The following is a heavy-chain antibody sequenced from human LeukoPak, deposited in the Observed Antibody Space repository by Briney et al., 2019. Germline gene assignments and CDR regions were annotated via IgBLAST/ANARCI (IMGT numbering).Heavy chain of an antibody. D-gene: IGHD3-10*01. Sequence: GGSLRLSCEASTFTFSTYWMHWVRQVPGKGRVWVSYINGDGSSSNYADSVKGRLTISRDNAKNTLYLQMNSLRAEDTAVYYCATGSGTYYDSWGQGTLVTVSS. CDR2: INGDGSSS. V-gene: IGHV3-74*01. J-gene: IGHJ4*02. CDR1: TFTFSTYW. CDR3: ATGSGTYYDS.